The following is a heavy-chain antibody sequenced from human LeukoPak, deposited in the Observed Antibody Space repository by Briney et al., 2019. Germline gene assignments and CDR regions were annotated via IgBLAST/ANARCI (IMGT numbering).Heavy chain of an antibody. Sequence: ASVKVSCKASGYTSTGYYMHWVRQAPGQGLEWMGWINPNSGGTNYAQKFQGRVTMTRDTSISTAYMELSRLRSDDTAVYYCARVYSSSSPGDYWGQGTLVTVSS. D-gene: IGHD6-6*01. CDR3: ARVYSSSSPGDY. J-gene: IGHJ4*02. CDR1: GYTSTGYY. V-gene: IGHV1-2*02. CDR2: INPNSGGT.